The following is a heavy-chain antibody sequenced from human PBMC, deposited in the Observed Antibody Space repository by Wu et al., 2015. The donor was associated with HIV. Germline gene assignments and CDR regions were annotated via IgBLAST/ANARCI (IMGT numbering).Heavy chain of an antibody. J-gene: IGHJ6*02. CDR3: ARGKPPVPDYGDYFYYYYYGMDV. D-gene: IGHD4-17*01. CDR2: MNPNSGNT. V-gene: IGHV1-8*01. CDR1: GYPFGGYF. Sequence: QVQLVQSGAEVKKPGASVKVSCKTSGYPFGGYFLHWVRQAPGQGLEWMGWMNPNSGNTGYAQKFQGRVTMTRNTSISTAYMELSSLRSEDTAVYYCARGKPPVPDYGDYFYYYYYGMDVWGQGTTVTVSS.